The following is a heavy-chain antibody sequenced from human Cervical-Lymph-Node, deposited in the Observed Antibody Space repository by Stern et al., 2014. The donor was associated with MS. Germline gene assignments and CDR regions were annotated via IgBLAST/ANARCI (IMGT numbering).Heavy chain of an antibody. D-gene: IGHD1-26*01. CDR3: ARTYSGSYYSYYYGMDV. J-gene: IGHJ6*02. V-gene: IGHV3-33*01. CDR1: GSTFSSYG. CDR2: IWYDGSNK. Sequence: MQLVESGGGVVQPGRSLRLSCAASGSTFSSYGMHWVRPAPGKGLEWVAVIWYDGSNKYYADSVKGRFTISRDNSKNTLYLQMNSLRAEDTAVYYCARTYSGSYYSYYYGMDVWGQGTTVTVSS.